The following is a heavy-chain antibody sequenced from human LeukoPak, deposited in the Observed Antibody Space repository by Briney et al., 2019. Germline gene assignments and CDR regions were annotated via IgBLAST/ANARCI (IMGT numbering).Heavy chain of an antibody. CDR3: ARDRGMATPYFDY. CDR1: GFTFSSYA. J-gene: IGHJ4*02. CDR2: ISYDGSNK. D-gene: IGHD5-24*01. Sequence: GRSPRLSCAASGFTFSSYAMHWVRQAPGKGLEWLAVISYDGSNKYYADSVKGRFTISRDNSKNTLYLQMNSLRAEDTAVYYCARDRGMATPYFDYWGQGTLVTVSS. V-gene: IGHV3-30-3*01.